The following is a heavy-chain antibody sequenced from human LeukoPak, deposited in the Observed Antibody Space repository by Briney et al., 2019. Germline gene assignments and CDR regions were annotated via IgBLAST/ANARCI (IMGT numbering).Heavy chain of an antibody. J-gene: IGHJ4*02. CDR3: ARGSTYYDSSGQVPFDY. CDR1: GFTFSSYA. CDR2: ISSSSSTI. D-gene: IGHD3-22*01. Sequence: GGSLRLSCAASGFTFSSYAMSWVRQAPGKGLEWVSYISSSSSTIYYADSVKGRFTISRDNAKNSLYLQMNSLRAEDTAVYYCARGSTYYDSSGQVPFDYWGQGTLVTVSS. V-gene: IGHV3-48*01.